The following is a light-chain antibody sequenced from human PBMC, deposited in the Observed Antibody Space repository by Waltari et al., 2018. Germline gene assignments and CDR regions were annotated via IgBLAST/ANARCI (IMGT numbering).Light chain of an antibody. J-gene: IGLJ1*01. CDR2: EVS. CDR1: SSDVGSYNL. V-gene: IGLV2-23*02. Sequence: QSALTQPASVSGSPGQSITISCTGTSSDVGSYNLVSWYQQHPGKAPKLMIYEVSKRPSGVSNRFSGLQAEDEADYYCCSYAGSSTLGVFGTGTKVTVL. CDR3: CSYAGSSTLGV.